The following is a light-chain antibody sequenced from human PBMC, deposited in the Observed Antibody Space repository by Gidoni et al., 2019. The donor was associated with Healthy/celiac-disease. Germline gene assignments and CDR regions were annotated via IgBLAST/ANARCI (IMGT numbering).Light chain of an antibody. J-gene: IGKJ1*01. CDR3: QQSYSTSST. CDR1: QSISSY. CDR2: AAS. V-gene: IGKV1-39*01. Sequence: DIQMTQSPSSLCASVGDRVTITCRASQSISSYLNWYQQKPGKAPKLLIYAASSLQSGVPSRFSGSGSGTDFTLTISSLQPEDFATYYCQQSYSTSSTFGQGTKVEIK.